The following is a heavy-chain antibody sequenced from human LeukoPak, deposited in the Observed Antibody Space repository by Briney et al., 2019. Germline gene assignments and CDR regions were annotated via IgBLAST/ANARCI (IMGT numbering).Heavy chain of an antibody. J-gene: IGHJ3*02. D-gene: IGHD3-22*01. Sequence: GGSLRLSCATSGFTFKNYAMNWVRQAPGKGLEWVSSISGDSSDIYYADSVMGRSTISRDNAKNSLYLQMNSLRAEDTAVYYCARDWRDSSGKFPNDAFDIWGQGTMVTVSS. CDR2: ISGDSSDI. CDR1: GFTFKNYA. CDR3: ARDWRDSSGKFPNDAFDI. V-gene: IGHV3-21*01.